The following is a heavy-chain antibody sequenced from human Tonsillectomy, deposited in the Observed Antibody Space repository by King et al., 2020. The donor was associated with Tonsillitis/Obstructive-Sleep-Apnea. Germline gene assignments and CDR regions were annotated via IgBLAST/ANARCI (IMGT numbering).Heavy chain of an antibody. CDR1: GGTSSSYS. Sequence: QLVQSGAEVKKPGSSVKVSSKASGGTSSSYSIGWVRQAPGQGLEWMGGIIPILGIANSAQKFQGRVTITADKSTSTAYMELSSLTSEDTAVYYCARCGTAAGRILNWFDPWGQGTLVTVSS. V-gene: IGHV1-69*10. J-gene: IGHJ5*02. CDR2: IIPILGIA. CDR3: ARCGTAAGRILNWFDP. D-gene: IGHD6-13*01.